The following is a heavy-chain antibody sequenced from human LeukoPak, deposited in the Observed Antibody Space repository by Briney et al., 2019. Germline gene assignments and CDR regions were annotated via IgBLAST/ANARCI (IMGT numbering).Heavy chain of an antibody. D-gene: IGHD2-15*01. CDR2: IIPIFGTA. CDR3: ARVAYCSGGSCLLRGYYFDY. J-gene: IGHJ4*02. Sequence: SVNVSFKASGGTFTIYPIRWVRQAPGQGLGWMGGIIPIFGTANYAQKFQGRVTITADESTSTAYMGLSSLRSEDTAVYYRARVAYCSGGSCLLRGYYFDYWGQGTLVTVSS. V-gene: IGHV1-69*13. CDR1: GGTFTIYP.